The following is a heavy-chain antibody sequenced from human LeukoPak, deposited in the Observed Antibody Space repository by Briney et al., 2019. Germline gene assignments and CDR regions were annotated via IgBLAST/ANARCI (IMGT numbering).Heavy chain of an antibody. CDR3: ARDSITGDTSLDF. V-gene: IGHV3-33*05. CDR2: ITNDGNYE. Sequence: GRSLRLSCAASGFTFSTYGMHWVRQAPGKGLEWVAVITNDGNYEKYADAVRGRFTISRDNSKNTLYLQMTSLSAEDTAVYYCARDSITGDTSLDFWGRGTLVTVSS. J-gene: IGHJ4*02. CDR1: GFTFSTYG. D-gene: IGHD7-27*01.